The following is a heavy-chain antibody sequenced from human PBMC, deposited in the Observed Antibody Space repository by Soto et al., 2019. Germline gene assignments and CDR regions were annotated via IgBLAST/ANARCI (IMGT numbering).Heavy chain of an antibody. V-gene: IGHV4-30-2*01. Sequence: QLQLQESGSGLVKPSQPLSLTCAVSGGSISSGGYSWIWIRQPPGKGLEWIGYIYPSGSTYYNPSLKSRVTISVDWSKHQFSLKLTSVTAADTAFYYCARVPGPWGQGTLVTVSS. CDR2: IYPSGST. J-gene: IGHJ4*02. D-gene: IGHD3-10*01. CDR3: ARVPGP. CDR1: GGSISSGGYS.